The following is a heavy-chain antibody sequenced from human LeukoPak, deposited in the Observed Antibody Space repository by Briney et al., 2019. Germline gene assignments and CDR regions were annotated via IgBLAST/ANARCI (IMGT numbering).Heavy chain of an antibody. CDR1: GFTFSSYA. V-gene: IGHV3-30*04. CDR3: AREYSNYHYYYYYMDV. Sequence: GGSLRLSCAASGFTFSSYAMHWVRQAPGKGLEWVAVISYDGSNKYYADSGKGRFTISRDNSKNTLYLQMNSLRAEDTAVYYCAREYSNYHYYYYYMDVWGKGTTVTISS. CDR2: ISYDGSNK. D-gene: IGHD4-11*01. J-gene: IGHJ6*03.